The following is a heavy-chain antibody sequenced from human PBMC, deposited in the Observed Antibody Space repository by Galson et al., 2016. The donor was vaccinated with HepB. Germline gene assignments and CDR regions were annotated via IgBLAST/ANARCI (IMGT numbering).Heavy chain of an antibody. CDR3: VKDGYSGSYDY. J-gene: IGHJ4*02. D-gene: IGHD1-26*01. Sequence: SLRLSCAASGFTFRSYGMHWVRQTPGKGLEWVAATSFDGRNKYYADSVKGRFTLSRDNSKNTVYLQLSSLRVDDTAVYYCVKDGYSGSYDYWGQGTLVTVSS. V-gene: IGHV3-30*18. CDR2: TSFDGRNK. CDR1: GFTFRSYG.